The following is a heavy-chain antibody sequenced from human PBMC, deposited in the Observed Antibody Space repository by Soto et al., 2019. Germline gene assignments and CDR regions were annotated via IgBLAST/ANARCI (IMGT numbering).Heavy chain of an antibody. J-gene: IGHJ4*02. CDR2: ISGSGGST. Sequence: RRLSCAASGFTFSSYAMSWVRQAPGKGLEWVSAISGSGGSTYYADSVKGRFTISRDNSKNTLYLQMNSLRAEDTAVYYCAIIAVAGREVDYWGQGTLVTVSS. V-gene: IGHV3-23*01. CDR1: GFTFSSYA. D-gene: IGHD6-19*01. CDR3: AIIAVAGREVDY.